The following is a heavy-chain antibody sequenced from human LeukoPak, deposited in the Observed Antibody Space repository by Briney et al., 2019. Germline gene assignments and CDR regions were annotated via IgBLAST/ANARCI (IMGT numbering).Heavy chain of an antibody. D-gene: IGHD3-10*01. V-gene: IGHV3-30*04. CDR3: VREAYYDSGSLPTFYFDS. CDR1: GFAFHNYV. CDR2: ISYDVSIK. Sequence: GGSLRLSCAASGFAFHNYVIHWVRQAPGKGLEWVAVISYDVSIKYHADSVKGRFTISGDNSRKTVYLQLSSLRVDDTAVYYCVREAYYDSGSLPTFYFDSWGQGTLVTVSS. J-gene: IGHJ4*02.